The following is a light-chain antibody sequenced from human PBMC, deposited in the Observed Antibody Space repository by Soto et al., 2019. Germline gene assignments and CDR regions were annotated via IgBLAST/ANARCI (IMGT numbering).Light chain of an antibody. J-gene: IGKJ5*01. CDR1: QSVTNNY. Sequence: EIMLTHSPGTLSLSPGERATLSCRASQSVTNNYSAWYQHKPGQAPRLVIYDASNRATGIPARFSASGSGTEFTLTISSLEPEDFAVYYCQQRKNWPPITFGQGTRLEIK. V-gene: IGKV3-11*01. CDR3: QQRKNWPPIT. CDR2: DAS.